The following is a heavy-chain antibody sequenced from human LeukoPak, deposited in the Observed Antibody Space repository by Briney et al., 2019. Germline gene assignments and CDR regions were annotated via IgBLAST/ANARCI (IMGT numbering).Heavy chain of an antibody. CDR2: ISGSGGST. D-gene: IGHD6-13*01. J-gene: IGHJ4*02. Sequence: PGGSLRLSCAASGFTFSSYAMSWVRQAPGKGLEWVSAISGSGGSTYYADSVKGRFTISRDNSKNTLYLQMNSLRAEDTAVYYCAKDLAPRPPYSGSWYLVASQYYFDYWGQGTLVTVSS. CDR1: GFTFSSYA. V-gene: IGHV3-23*01. CDR3: AKDLAPRPPYSGSWYLVASQYYFDY.